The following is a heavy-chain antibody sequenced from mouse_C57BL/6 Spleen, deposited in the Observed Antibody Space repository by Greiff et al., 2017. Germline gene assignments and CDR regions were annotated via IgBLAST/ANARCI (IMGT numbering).Heavy chain of an antibody. V-gene: IGHV8-8*01. CDR1: GFSLSTFGMG. CDR3: ARMGYYGSRNYAMDY. D-gene: IGHD1-1*01. J-gene: IGHJ4*01. Sequence: ESGPGILQPSQTLSLTCSFSGFSLSTFGMGVGWIRQPSGKGLEWLAHIWWDDDKYYNPALKSRLTISKDTSKNQVFLKIANVDTADTATYYCARMGYYGSRNYAMDYWGQGTSVTVSS. CDR2: IWWDDDK.